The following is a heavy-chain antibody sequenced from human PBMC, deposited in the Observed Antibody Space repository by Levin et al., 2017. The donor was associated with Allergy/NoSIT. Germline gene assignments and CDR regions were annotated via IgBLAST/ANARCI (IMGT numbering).Heavy chain of an antibody. V-gene: IGHV4-31*02. CDR3: ARDMGSYYGSGAYYPYYFDY. J-gene: IGHJ4*02. D-gene: IGHD3-10*01. Sequence: PSETLSLTCTVSGASISIGGYYWSWIRQHPGKGLELIGYIYHSGNTYYNPSLKSRLTMSIDRSKNQFSLKLSSVTAADTAVYYCARDMGSYYGSGAYYPYYFDYWGQGTLVTVSS. CDR2: IYHSGNT. CDR1: GASISIGGYY.